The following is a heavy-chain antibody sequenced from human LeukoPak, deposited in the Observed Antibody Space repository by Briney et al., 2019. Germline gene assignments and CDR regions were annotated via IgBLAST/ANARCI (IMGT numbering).Heavy chain of an antibody. Sequence: ASVKVSCKASGYTFTSYYMHWVRQAPGKGLEWMGGFDPEDGETIYAQKFQGRVTMTEDTSTDTAYMELSSLRSEDTAVYYCATVEEYSYGHLRYWGQGTLVTVSS. CDR2: FDPEDGET. J-gene: IGHJ4*02. D-gene: IGHD5-18*01. CDR1: GYTFTSYY. CDR3: ATVEEYSYGHLRY. V-gene: IGHV1-24*01.